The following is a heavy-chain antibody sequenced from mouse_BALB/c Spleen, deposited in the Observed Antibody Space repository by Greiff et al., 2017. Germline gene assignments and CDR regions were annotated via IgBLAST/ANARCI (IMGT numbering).Heavy chain of an antibody. V-gene: IGHV2-2*02. CDR1: GFSLTSYG. CDR2: IWSGGST. CDR3: ARKGKFTTVEAFAY. D-gene: IGHD1-1*01. J-gene: IGHJ3*01. Sequence: VQLQESGPGLVQPSQSLSITCTVSGFSLTSYGVHWVRQSPGKGLEWLGVIWSGGSTDYNAAFISRLSISKDNSKSQVFFKMNSLQANDTAIYYCARKGKFTTVEAFAYWGQGTLVTVSA.